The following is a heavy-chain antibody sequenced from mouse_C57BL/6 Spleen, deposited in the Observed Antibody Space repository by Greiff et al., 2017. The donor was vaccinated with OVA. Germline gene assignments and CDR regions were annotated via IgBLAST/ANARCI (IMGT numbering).Heavy chain of an antibody. V-gene: IGHV1-50*01. CDR2: IDPSDSYP. D-gene: IGHD1-3*01. J-gene: IGHJ2*01. CDR1: GSTFTSYW. Sequence: QVQLQQPGAELVKPGASVKLSCKASGSTFTSYWMQWVKQRPGQGLEWIGEIDPSDSYPNYNQKFKGKATLTVDTSSSTAYMQLSSLTSEDSAVYYCASRSSRYWGQGTTLTVSS. CDR3: ASRSSRY.